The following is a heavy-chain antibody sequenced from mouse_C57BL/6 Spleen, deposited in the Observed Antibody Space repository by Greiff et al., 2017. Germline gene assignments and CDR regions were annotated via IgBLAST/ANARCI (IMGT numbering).Heavy chain of an antibody. CDR3: ARDTTDY. V-gene: IGHV1-82*01. J-gene: IGHJ2*01. D-gene: IGHD1-1*01. Sequence: QVQLKQSGPELVKPGASVKLSCKASGYAFSGSWMNWVKQRPGKGLEWIGRIYPGDGNTNYNGKFKGKATLTADKASSTAYMQLSSLTSEDSAVYFCARDTTDYWSQGTTLTLSS. CDR1: GYAFSGSW. CDR2: IYPGDGNT.